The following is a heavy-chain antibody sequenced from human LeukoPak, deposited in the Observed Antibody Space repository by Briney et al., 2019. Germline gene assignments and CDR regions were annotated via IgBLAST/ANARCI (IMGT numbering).Heavy chain of an antibody. D-gene: IGHD2-2*02. CDR2: ITGNADTT. J-gene: IGHJ4*02. CDR3: ARGADVVVAPATIPYFDY. V-gene: IGHV3-23*01. Sequence: GGSLRLSCAASGFTFSSYAMSWVRQAPGEGLEWVSTITGNADTTYYADSVKGRFTISRDNAKNSLYLQMNSLRAEDTAVYYCARGADVVVAPATIPYFDYWGQGTLVTVSS. CDR1: GFTFSSYA.